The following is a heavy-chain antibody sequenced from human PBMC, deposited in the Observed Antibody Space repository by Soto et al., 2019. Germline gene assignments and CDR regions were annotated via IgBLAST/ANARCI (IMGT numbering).Heavy chain of an antibody. D-gene: IGHD3-3*01. CDR1: GFTFSSYG. CDR2: IWYDGSNK. J-gene: IGHJ5*02. V-gene: IGHV3-33*01. CDR3: ASGNLVLRSPKLGT. Sequence: QVQLVESGGGVVQPGRSLRLSCAASGFTFSSYGMHWVRQAPGKGLEWVAVIWYDGSNKYYADSVKGRFTISRDNSKNTLYLQMNSLRAEDTAVYYCASGNLVLRSPKLGTWGQGTLVTVSS.